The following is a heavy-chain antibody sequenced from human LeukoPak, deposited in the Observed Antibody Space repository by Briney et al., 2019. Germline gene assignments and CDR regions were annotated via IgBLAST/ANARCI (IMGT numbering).Heavy chain of an antibody. CDR1: GFIFSHAW. CDR2: IKSKTDGGTT. Sequence: PEGSLRLSCAASGFIFSHAWMSWVRQAPGKGLEWVGRIKSKTDGGTTDYAAPAKGRFTISRDDSKNTLFLEMNSLKTEDTAVYYCTTNPTYYYDSSGFPLWGQGTLVTVSS. J-gene: IGHJ1*01. D-gene: IGHD3-22*01. V-gene: IGHV3-15*01. CDR3: TTNPTYYYDSSGFPL.